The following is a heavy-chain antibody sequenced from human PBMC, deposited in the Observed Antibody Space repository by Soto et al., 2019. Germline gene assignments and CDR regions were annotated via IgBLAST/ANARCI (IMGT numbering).Heavy chain of an antibody. CDR3: ARRGYSSSGYYSYSCGMDV. Sequence: QVQLVQSGAEVKKPGASVKVSCKASGYTFTSYDINWVRQATGQGLEWMGWMNPNSGNTGYAQKFXDRVNMTRSTSXXXDXXELSSRRSEDTAVYYCARRGYSSSGYYSYSCGMDVWGQGTTVTVSS. CDR2: MNPNSGNT. CDR1: GYTFTSYD. V-gene: IGHV1-8*01. J-gene: IGHJ6*02. D-gene: IGHD6-13*01.